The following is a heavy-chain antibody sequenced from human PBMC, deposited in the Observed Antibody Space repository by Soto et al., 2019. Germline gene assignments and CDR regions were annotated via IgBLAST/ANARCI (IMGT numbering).Heavy chain of an antibody. CDR2: MSTSNGNT. CDR1: GYTFTSYD. Sequence: QVQLVQSGAEVKKPGASVKVSCKASGYTFTSYDISWVRQAPGQGLEWMGWMSTSNGNTNYAQKLQGRVTMTTDTSTRPANMELRSLRPDDTAVYFCARDRTWVDPWGQGTLVTVS. CDR3: ARDRTWVDP. V-gene: IGHV1-18*01. J-gene: IGHJ5*02.